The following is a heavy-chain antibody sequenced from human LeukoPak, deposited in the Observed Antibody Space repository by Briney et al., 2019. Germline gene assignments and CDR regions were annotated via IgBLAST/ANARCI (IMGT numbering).Heavy chain of an antibody. CDR2: ISSSSSYI. D-gene: IGHD6-13*01. Sequence: GGSLRLSCAASGFTFSSYSMNWVRQAPGEGLEWVSSISSSSSYIYYADSVKGRFTISRDNAKNSLYLQMNSLRAEDTAVYYCAREGIAAAGLNWFDPWGQGTLVTVSS. V-gene: IGHV3-21*01. J-gene: IGHJ5*02. CDR1: GFTFSSYS. CDR3: AREGIAAAGLNWFDP.